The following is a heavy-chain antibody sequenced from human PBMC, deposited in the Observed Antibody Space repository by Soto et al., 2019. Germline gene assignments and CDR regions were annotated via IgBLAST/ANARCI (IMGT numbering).Heavy chain of an antibody. J-gene: IGHJ4*02. CDR1: GFSLSTSGMR. D-gene: IGHD4-17*01. Sequence: SGPTLVNPTQTLTLTSTFSGFSLSTSGMRVSWIRQPPGKALEWLARIDWDDDKFYSTSLKTRLTISKDTSKNQVVLTMTNMDPVDTATYYCARDSGAYYFDYSGQVTLVTVSS. CDR2: IDWDDDK. CDR3: ARDSGAYYFDY. V-gene: IGHV2-70*04.